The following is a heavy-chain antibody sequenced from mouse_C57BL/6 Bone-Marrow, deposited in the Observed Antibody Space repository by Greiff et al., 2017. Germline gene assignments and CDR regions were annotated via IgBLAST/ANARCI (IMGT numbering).Heavy chain of an antibody. CDR3: ARWHYGSSYSDY. Sequence: LVESGAELARPGASVKMSCKASGYTFTSYTMHWVKQRPGQGLEWIGDINPSSGYTKYNQKFKDKATLTADKSSSTAYMQLSSLTSEDSAVYYCARWHYGSSYSDYWGQGTTLTVSS. V-gene: IGHV1-4*01. CDR2: INPSSGYT. CDR1: GYTFTSYT. D-gene: IGHD1-1*01. J-gene: IGHJ2*01.